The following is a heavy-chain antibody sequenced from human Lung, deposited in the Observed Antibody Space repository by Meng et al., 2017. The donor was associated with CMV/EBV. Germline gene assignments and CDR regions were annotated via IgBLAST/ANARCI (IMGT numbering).Heavy chain of an antibody. Sequence: SVXVSXKASRNTFSSYTLTWVRQAPGQGLEWMGGIIPIFAIANYAQSFRGRVTITADTSTSTGYMELSGMRSEDAAVYYCAVYCGTISCYDGYGMDVWGQGTXVTVSS. CDR2: IIPIFAIA. D-gene: IGHD2-2*01. V-gene: IGHV1-69*10. CDR3: AVYCGTISCYDGYGMDV. CDR1: RNTFSSYT. J-gene: IGHJ6*02.